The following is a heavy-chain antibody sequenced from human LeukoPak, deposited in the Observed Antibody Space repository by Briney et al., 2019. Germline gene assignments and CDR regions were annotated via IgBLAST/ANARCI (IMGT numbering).Heavy chain of an antibody. CDR3: AAEGTYYYVSGSQNWIDP. Sequence: ASVKLSCTASGFTFSNTAVQWVRQARGQGLEWIGSIIVGSGNTNYAEKFQERVTITRDMSTSTAYMELSSLRSEDTAVYYCAAEGTYYYVSGSQNWIDPWGQGTLVTVSS. CDR2: IIVGSGNT. J-gene: IGHJ5*02. CDR1: GFTFSNTA. V-gene: IGHV1-58*01. D-gene: IGHD3-10*01.